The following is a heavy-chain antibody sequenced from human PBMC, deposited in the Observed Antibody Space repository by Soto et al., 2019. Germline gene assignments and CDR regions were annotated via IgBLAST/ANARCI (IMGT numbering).Heavy chain of an antibody. J-gene: IGHJ5*02. Sequence: QVQLQESGPGLVKPSQTLSLTCTVSGGSISSGGYYWSWIRQHPGKGLEWIGYIYYSGSTYYNPSLKSRVTISVDTSKNQFSRKLSSVTAADTAVYYCARGEWLGERRFDPWGQGTLVTVSS. CDR1: GGSISSGGYY. V-gene: IGHV4-31*03. CDR3: ARGEWLGERRFDP. D-gene: IGHD3-16*01. CDR2: IYYSGST.